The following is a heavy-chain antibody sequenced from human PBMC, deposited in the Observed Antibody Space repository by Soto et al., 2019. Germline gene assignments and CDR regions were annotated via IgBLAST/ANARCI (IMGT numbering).Heavy chain of an antibody. CDR3: ASSYSNYALIDYYYYGMDV. CDR1: GYTFTSYA. J-gene: IGHJ6*02. CDR2: INAGNGNT. D-gene: IGHD4-4*01. Sequence: ASVKVSCKASGYTFTSYAVRWVRQAPGQRLEWMGWINAGNGNTKYSQKFQGRVTITRDTSAGTAYMELSSLRSEDTAVYYCASSYSNYALIDYYYYGMDVWGQGTTVTVSS. V-gene: IGHV1-3*01.